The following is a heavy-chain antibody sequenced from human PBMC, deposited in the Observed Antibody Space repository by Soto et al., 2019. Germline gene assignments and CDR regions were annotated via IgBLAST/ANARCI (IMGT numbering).Heavy chain of an antibody. CDR2: IYYSGST. D-gene: IGHD6-25*01. CDR3: AREAAGILNWFDP. V-gene: IGHV4-31*03. J-gene: IGHJ5*02. CDR1: GGSISSGGYY. Sequence: QVQLQESGPGLVKPSQTLSLTCTVSGGSISSGGYYWSWIRQHPGKGLEWIGYIYYSGSTYYNPSLKSRVTIPVDTSKNQFSLKLSSVTAADTAVYYCAREAAGILNWFDPWGQGTLVTVSS.